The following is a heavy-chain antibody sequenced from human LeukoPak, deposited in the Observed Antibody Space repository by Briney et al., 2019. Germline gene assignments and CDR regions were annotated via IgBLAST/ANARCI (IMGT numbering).Heavy chain of an antibody. CDR2: IYWNDDK. CDR1: GFSLSTSGVG. J-gene: IGHJ3*02. CDR3: AEGPDAFDI. V-gene: IGHV2-5*01. Sequence: ESGPTLVNPTQTLTLTCTFSGFSLSTSGVGVGWIRQSPGKALEWLALIYWNDDKRCSPSLKSRLTITKDTSKNQVVLTMTNMDPVDTATYYCAEGPDAFDIWGQGTMVTVSS.